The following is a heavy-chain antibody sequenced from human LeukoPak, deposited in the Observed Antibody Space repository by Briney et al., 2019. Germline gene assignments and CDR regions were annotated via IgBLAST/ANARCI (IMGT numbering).Heavy chain of an antibody. CDR2: MNPNSGNT. V-gene: IGHV1-8*01. Sequence: ASLKVSCKASGYTFTSYDINWVRQATGQALERMGWMNPNSGNTGYAQKFQGRVTMTRNTSISTDYMELSSLRSEDTAVYYCLGLNRFDYWGQGTLVTVSS. J-gene: IGHJ4*02. CDR1: GYTFTSYD. D-gene: IGHD3-10*01. CDR3: LGLNRFDY.